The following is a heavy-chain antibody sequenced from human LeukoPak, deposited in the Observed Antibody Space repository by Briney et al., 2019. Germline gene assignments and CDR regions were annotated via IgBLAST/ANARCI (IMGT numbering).Heavy chain of an antibody. CDR2: IKSDGSWT. D-gene: IGHD5-12*01. CDR1: GFSIRGYW. J-gene: IGHJ4*02. V-gene: IGHV3-74*01. CDR3: VRDGDAYDFDL. Sequence: GGSLRLSCAASGFSIRGYWMHWVLQAPGKGLMWVSRIKSDGSWTNYADSVRGRFTISRDNAKNTLFLQMVGLRAEDTAIYYCVRDGDAYDFDLWGQGILVTVSS.